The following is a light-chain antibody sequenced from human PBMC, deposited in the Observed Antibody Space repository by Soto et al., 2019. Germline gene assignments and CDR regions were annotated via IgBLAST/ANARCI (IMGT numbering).Light chain of an antibody. CDR3: CSYAGSYNWL. CDR2: DVT. J-gene: IGLJ3*02. Sequence: QSALTQPRSVSGSPGQSVTISCTGTSSDVGAYNYVSWYQQRPGKAPRLMIYDVTKRPSGVPDRFSGSKSGNTASLTISGLQAEDEDDYYCCSYAGSYNWLFGGGTKLTVL. V-gene: IGLV2-11*01. CDR1: SSDVGAYNY.